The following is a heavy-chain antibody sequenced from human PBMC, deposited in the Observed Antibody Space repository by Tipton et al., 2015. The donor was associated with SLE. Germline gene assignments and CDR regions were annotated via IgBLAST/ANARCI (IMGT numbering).Heavy chain of an antibody. D-gene: IGHD3-10*01. Sequence: QLVQSGAEVKKPGESLKISCKGSGYTFTSYWIGWVRQMPGKGLEWMGIIYPDDSDTRYGPSFQGQVTISAAKTISTAYLQWSSLKASDTAMYYWASVRAGDSHDGFDIWGQGTMVTVSS. CDR2: IYPDDSDT. CDR1: GYTFTSYW. J-gene: IGHJ3*02. V-gene: IGHV5-51*01. CDR3: ASVRAGDSHDGFDI.